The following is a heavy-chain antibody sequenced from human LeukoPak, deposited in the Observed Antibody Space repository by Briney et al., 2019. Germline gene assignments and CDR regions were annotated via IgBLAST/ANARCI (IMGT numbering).Heavy chain of an antibody. D-gene: IGHD2-2*02. Sequence: EASVKVSCKASGGTFSSYAISWVRQAPGQGLEWMGGIIPIFGTANNAQKFQGRVTITADESTSTAYMALSSLRSEDTAAYYCASFDCSSTSCYTKFVDYYYYMDVWGKGTTVTVSS. CDR2: IIPIFGTA. CDR3: ASFDCSSTSCYTKFVDYYYYMDV. CDR1: GGTFSSYA. J-gene: IGHJ6*03. V-gene: IGHV1-69*13.